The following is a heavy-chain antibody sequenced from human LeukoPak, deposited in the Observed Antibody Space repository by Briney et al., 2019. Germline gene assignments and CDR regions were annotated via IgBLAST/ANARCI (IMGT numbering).Heavy chain of an antibody. V-gene: IGHV3-53*01. CDR3: ARGAPTGSVAFDI. J-gene: IGHJ3*02. CDR2: IYSGGGT. D-gene: IGHD1-1*01. Sequence: PGGSLRLSCAASGFTVSSNYMSWVRQAPGKGLEWVSLIYSGGGTHHADSVKGRCTISRDSSKNTLYLQVNSLRAEDAAVYYCARGAPTGSVAFDIWGQGTMVTVSS. CDR1: GFTVSSNY.